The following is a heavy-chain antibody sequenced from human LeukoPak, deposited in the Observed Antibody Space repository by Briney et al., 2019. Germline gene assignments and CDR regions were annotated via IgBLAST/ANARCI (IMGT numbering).Heavy chain of an antibody. CDR1: GFTVSGTH. V-gene: IGHV3-53*01. J-gene: IGHJ4*02. D-gene: IGHD3-16*01. CDR2: MYTGGTT. Sequence: GGSLRLSCAASGFTVSGTHMSWVRQAPGKGLEWVSAMYTGGTTYYADSVMGRFAVSRDNSRNTVFLHMNSLRVDDTAVYYCAKDEATSGGGLASWGQGTLVTVSS. CDR3: AKDEATSGGGLAS.